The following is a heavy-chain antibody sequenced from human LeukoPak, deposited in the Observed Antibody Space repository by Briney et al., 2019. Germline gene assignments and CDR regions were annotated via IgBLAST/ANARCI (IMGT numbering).Heavy chain of an antibody. J-gene: IGHJ5*02. D-gene: IGHD1-26*01. CDR1: GGTFSSYA. Sequence: SVKVSCKASGGTFSSYAISWVRQAPGQGLEWMGRIIPILGIANYAQKFQGRVTITADRSTSTAYMELSSLRSEDTAVYYCARDSGSYPWGQGTLVTVSS. V-gene: IGHV1-69*04. CDR3: ARDSGSYP. CDR2: IIPILGIA.